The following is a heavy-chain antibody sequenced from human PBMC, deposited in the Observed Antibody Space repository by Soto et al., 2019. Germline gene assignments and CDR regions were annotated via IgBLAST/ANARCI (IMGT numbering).Heavy chain of an antibody. D-gene: IGHD6-19*01. CDR2: ISGSGTTA. V-gene: IGHV3-23*01. CDR3: AKTTDGWFSAFEI. Sequence: EVQLLESGGGLVQPGGSLRLSCAASGFIFSRYAMSWVRQAPGQGLEWVSAISGSGTTAYYADSVKGRFTFSRDNSKKTMYLQMNSLRAEDTAVYYCAKTTDGWFSAFEIWGQGTMVTVSS. J-gene: IGHJ3*02. CDR1: GFIFSRYA.